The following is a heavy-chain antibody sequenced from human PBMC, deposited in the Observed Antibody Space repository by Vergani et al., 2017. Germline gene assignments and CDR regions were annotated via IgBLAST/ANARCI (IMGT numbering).Heavy chain of an antibody. V-gene: IGHV3-30*02. CDR3: AKLQQWLVHAFDI. CDR1: GFTFSSYG. Sequence: QVQLVESVGGVVQPGGSLRLSCAASGFTFSSYGMHWVRQAPGKGLEWVAFILYNGSNKYYADSVKGRFTISRDNSKNTLYLQMNSLRAEDTAVYYCAKLQQWLVHAFDIWGQGTMVTVSS. J-gene: IGHJ3*02. D-gene: IGHD6-19*01. CDR2: ILYNGSNK.